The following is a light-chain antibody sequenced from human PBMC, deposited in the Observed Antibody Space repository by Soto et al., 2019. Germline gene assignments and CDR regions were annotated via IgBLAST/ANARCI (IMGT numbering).Light chain of an antibody. J-gene: IGKJ1*01. V-gene: IGKV1-8*01. CDR2: AAS. CDR3: QQYYSYRT. Sequence: AIRMTQSPSSLSASTGDRVTITCRASQGISSYLAWYQQKPGKAPKLLIYAASTLQSGVPSRFSGSGSETDFTLTISCLQSEDFATYYCQQYYSYRTFGQGTKVEIK. CDR1: QGISSY.